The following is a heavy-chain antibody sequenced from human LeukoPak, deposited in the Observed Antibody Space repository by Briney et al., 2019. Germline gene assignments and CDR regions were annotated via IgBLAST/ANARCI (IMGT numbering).Heavy chain of an antibody. V-gene: IGHV3-21*01. CDR1: GFTFSSYS. D-gene: IGHD4-17*01. J-gene: IGHJ4*02. Sequence: GGSLRLSCAASGFTFSSYSMNWVRQAPGKGLEWVSSISSSSGYIYYADSVKGRFTISRDNAKNSLYLQMNSLRDEDTAIYYCARETTVIKKIDYRGQGTLVTVSS. CDR2: ISSSSGYI. CDR3: ARETTVIKKIDY.